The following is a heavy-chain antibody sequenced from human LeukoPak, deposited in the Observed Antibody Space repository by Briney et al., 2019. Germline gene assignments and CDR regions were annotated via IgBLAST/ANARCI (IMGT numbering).Heavy chain of an antibody. CDR2: IGHSGST. J-gene: IGHJ4*02. CDR1: GESFSGYY. V-gene: IGHV4-34*01. D-gene: IGHD6-13*01. CDR3: ARGDFSSNWYSPFDY. Sequence: SETLSLTCGVYGESFSGYYWSWIRQPPGKGLEWIGEIGHSGSTNYNPSLKSRVTISVDTSKNQFSLKLSSVSAADTAVYYCARGDFSSNWYSPFDYWGQGTLVTVSS.